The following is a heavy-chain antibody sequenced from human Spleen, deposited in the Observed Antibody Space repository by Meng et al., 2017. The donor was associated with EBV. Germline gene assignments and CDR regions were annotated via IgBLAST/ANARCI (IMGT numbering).Heavy chain of an antibody. CDR1: GGTFRSVA. CDR3: ASESGRGFTPDY. V-gene: IGHV1-69*01. CDR2: LIPKSDAP. J-gene: IGHJ4*02. D-gene: IGHD3-10*01. Sequence: QLQVVESGAGGKKPGCSGKVSWKTSGGTFRSVAVSWVRQAPGQGLEWMGGLIPKSDAPYYAQKFQDRVTITADESTSTHYMDLSGLRSEDTAVYYCASESGRGFTPDYWGQGTLVTVSS.